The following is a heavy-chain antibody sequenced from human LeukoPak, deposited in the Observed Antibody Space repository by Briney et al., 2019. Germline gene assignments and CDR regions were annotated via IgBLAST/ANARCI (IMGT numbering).Heavy chain of an antibody. CDR1: GFTFSNDW. CDR3: AGTWAFDY. CDR2: ISGDGTTT. D-gene: IGHD1-26*01. J-gene: IGHJ4*02. Sequence: PGGSPRLSCAVSGFTFSNDWMHWVRQAPGKGLLGVSRISGDGTTTNYADSVKGRFTISRDNAKNTLYLQMDSLRAEDTAVYYCAGTWAFDYWGQGTLVTVSS. V-gene: IGHV3-74*01.